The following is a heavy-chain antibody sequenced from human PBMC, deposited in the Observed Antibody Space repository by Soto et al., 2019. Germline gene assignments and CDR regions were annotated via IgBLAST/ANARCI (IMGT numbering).Heavy chain of an antibody. CDR1: GRSISSSSFH. J-gene: IGHJ5*02. V-gene: IGHV4-39*01. CDR3: ARREREAGTEWWFDP. Sequence: SETLSLSCTVSGRSISSSSFHWGWIRQPPGKGLEWIGSIYYSGSTYYSPSLKSRVTISVDTSKNQFSLKLSSVTAADAAVYYCARREREAGTEWWFDPWGQGTLVT. D-gene: IGHD6-13*01. CDR2: IYYSGST.